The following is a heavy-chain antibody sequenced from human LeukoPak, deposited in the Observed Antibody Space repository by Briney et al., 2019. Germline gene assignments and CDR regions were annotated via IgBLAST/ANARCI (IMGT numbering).Heavy chain of an antibody. CDR3: ARGGDIVVVPAAPNWFDP. V-gene: IGHV1-69*05. CDR2: IIPIFGTA. CDR1: GGIFSKWS. J-gene: IGHJ5*02. Sequence: AASVKVSCKAIGGIFSKWSISWVRQAPGQGLEWMGGIIPIFGTANYAQKFQGRVTITTDESTSTAYMELSSLRSEDTAVYYCARGGDIVVVPAAPNWFDPWGQGTLVTVSS. D-gene: IGHD2-2*01.